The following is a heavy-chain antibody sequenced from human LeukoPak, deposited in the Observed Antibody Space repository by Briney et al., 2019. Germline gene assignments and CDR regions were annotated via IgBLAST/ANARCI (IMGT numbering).Heavy chain of an antibody. CDR2: ISARGGGT. J-gene: IGHJ4*02. CDR3: ARGSYDILAGYYPGGH. V-gene: IGHV3-23*01. CDR1: GFTFSTYV. D-gene: IGHD3-9*01. Sequence: PGGSLRLSCAASGFTFSTYVMTWVRQAPGKGLQWVSAISARGGGTYYADSVKGRFTISRDNSKSTLFLQMNSLRVEDTAVYYCARGSYDILAGYYPGGHWGQGTPVTVSS.